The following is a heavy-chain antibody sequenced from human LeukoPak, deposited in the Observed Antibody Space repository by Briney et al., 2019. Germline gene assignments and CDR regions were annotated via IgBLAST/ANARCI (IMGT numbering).Heavy chain of an antibody. D-gene: IGHD2-15*01. V-gene: IGHV1-69*04. Sequence: ASVKVSCKASGGTFSSYAISWVRRAPGQGLEWMGRIIPILGIANYAQKFQGRVTITADKSTSTAYMELSSLRSEDTAVYYCARVLCSGGSCYYYYYGMDVWGQGTTVTVSS. CDR1: GGTFSSYA. CDR3: ARVLCSGGSCYYYYYGMDV. CDR2: IIPILGIA. J-gene: IGHJ6*02.